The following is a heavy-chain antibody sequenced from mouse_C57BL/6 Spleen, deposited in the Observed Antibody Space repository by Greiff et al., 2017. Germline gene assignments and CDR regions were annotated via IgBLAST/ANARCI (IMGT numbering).Heavy chain of an antibody. J-gene: IGHJ2*01. D-gene: IGHD4-1*02. V-gene: IGHV5-6*01. CDR3: ARQATGTLYFDY. CDR1: GFTFSSYG. Sequence: EVKLVESGGDLVKPGGSLKLSCAASGFTFSSYGMSWVRQTPDKRLEWVATISSGGSYTYYPDSVKGRFTISRDNAKNTLYLQMSSLKSEDTAMYYCARQATGTLYFDYWGQGTTLTVSS. CDR2: ISSGGSYT.